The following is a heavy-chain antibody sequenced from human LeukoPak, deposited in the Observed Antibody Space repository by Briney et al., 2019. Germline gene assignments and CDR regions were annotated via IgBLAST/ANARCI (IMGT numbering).Heavy chain of an antibody. Sequence: SVRGRFTISGDNDKNSLYLQVNSLRAEDTAVYYCARDWGMTVADPNFDYWGQGTLVTVSA. D-gene: IGHD6-19*01. CDR3: ARDWGMTVADPNFDY. V-gene: IGHV3-21*06. J-gene: IGHJ4*02.